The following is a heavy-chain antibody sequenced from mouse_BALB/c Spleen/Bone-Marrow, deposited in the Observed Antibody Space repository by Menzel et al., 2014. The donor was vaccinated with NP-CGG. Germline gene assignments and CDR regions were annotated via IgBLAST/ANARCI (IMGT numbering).Heavy chain of an antibody. CDR3: APYYYGRWFAN. J-gene: IGHJ3*01. Sequence: VHVKQSGAELVKPGASVELSCTASGFNIKDTYMHWVKQRPEQGLEWIGRIDPANGNIKYDPKFQGKATITADTSSNTAYLQLSSLTSEDNAVYYCAPYYYGRWFANWGQGTLVTVSA. CDR2: IDPANGNI. D-gene: IGHD1-1*01. V-gene: IGHV14-3*02. CDR1: GFNIKDTY.